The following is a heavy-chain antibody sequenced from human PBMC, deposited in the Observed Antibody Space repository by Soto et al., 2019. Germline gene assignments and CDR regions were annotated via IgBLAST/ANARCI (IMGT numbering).Heavy chain of an antibody. V-gene: IGHV3-23*01. Sequence: EVQLLESGGGLVQPGGSLRLSGVGSGFTFINYAMNWFRQTQGKGREWVSTISGGGDRTFDADTVKGRFTISRDNSKNTVNLQMNSLRADDTAVYYCARKVLGSTSRPDWWYFDLWGRGTLVTVSS. D-gene: IGHD2-2*01. CDR1: GFTFINYA. CDR3: ARKVLGSTSRPDWWYFDL. J-gene: IGHJ2*01. CDR2: ISGGGDRT.